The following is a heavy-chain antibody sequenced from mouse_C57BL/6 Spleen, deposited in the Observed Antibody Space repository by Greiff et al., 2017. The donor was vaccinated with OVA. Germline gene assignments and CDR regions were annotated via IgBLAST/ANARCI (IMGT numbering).Heavy chain of an antibody. CDR2: IDPSDSYT. CDR1: GYTFTSYW. CDR3: ASGVDY. Sequence: QVQLQQPGAELVKPGASVKLSCKASGYTFTSYWMQWVKQRPGQGLEWIGEIDPSDSYTNYNQKFKGKATLTVDTSSSTAYMQLSSLTSEDSAVYYCASGVDYWGKGTTLTVSS. V-gene: IGHV1-50*01. J-gene: IGHJ2*01.